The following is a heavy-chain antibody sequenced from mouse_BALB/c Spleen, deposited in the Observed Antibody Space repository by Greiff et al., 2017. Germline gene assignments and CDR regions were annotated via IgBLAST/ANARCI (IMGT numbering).Heavy chain of an antibody. Sequence: EVKLVESGGGLVQPGGSLRLSCATSGFTFTDYYKSWVRQPPGKALEWLGFIRNKANGYTTEYSASVKGRFTISRDNSQSILYLQMNTLRAEDSATYYCARDRNYAMDYWGQGTSVTVSS. CDR2: IRNKANGYTT. J-gene: IGHJ4*01. V-gene: IGHV7-3*02. CDR3: ARDRNYAMDY. CDR1: GFTFTDYY.